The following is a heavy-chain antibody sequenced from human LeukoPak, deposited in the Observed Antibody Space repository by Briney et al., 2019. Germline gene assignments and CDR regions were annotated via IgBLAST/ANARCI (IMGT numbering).Heavy chain of an antibody. CDR3: ARVYSSGNFDY. D-gene: IGHD3-22*01. CDR2: INPNSGGT. J-gene: IGHJ4*02. Sequence: GASVTVSCKASGYTFTGYYMHWVRQAPGQGLEWMGWINPNSGGTNYAQKFQGRVIMTRDTSISTAYMELSRLRSDDTAVYYCARVYSSGNFDYWGRGTLVTVSS. CDR1: GYTFTGYY. V-gene: IGHV1-2*02.